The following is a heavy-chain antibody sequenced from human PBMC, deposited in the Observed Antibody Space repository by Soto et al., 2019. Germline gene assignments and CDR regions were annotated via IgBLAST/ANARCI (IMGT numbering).Heavy chain of an antibody. CDR1: GFTFSSYA. V-gene: IGHV3-23*01. CDR2: ISNSGDT. Sequence: VQLLESGGALVQPGGSLRLSCATSGFTFSSYAMYWVRQAPGKGLEWVSTISNSGDTYYADSVEGRFTISRDNSKDTVHLQMNSLRAEDTAVYYCAKPKFRRVVVNVWGPGTTVTVSS. J-gene: IGHJ6*02. D-gene: IGHD3-10*01. CDR3: AKPKFRRVVVNV.